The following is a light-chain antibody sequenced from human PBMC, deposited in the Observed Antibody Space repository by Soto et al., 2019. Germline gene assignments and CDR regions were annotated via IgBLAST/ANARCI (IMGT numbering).Light chain of an antibody. CDR1: QGVSTW. CDR3: QQYYDFRT. CDR2: EAS. V-gene: IGKV1-5*03. Sequence: IQLTHSPSTLSGSVGDRVTMTSRASQGVSTWLAWYQQRPSQAPKLLVYEASKLQSGVPSRFSASGSVRDFTLTISSLQPEDSATYYCQQYYDFRTFGQGTKVDIK. J-gene: IGKJ1*01.